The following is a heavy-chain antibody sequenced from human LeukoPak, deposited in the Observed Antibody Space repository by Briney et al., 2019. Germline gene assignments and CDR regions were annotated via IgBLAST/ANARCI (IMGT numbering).Heavy chain of an antibody. CDR2: IKQDGSEK. J-gene: IGHJ2*01. D-gene: IGHD6-13*01. CDR3: ARSLSSWSSSRNRRNNWFFDL. V-gene: IGHV3-7*01. Sequence: GGSLRLSCAASGFTFSSYWMSWVRQAPGKGLEWVANIKQDGSEKYYVDSVKGRFTISRDNAKNSLYLQMNSLRAEDTAVYYCARSLSSWSSSRNRRNNWFFDLWGRGTLVTVSS. CDR1: GFTFSSYW.